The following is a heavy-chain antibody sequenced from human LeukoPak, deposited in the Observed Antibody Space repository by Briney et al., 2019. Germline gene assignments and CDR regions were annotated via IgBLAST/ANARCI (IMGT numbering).Heavy chain of an antibody. V-gene: IGHV1-46*01. CDR1: GYTFTPYY. Sequence: GASVKVSCKASGYTFTPYYMHSVRQAPGQGLEWMGIINPRGGSTSYAQKFQGRVTMTRDTSTSTVYMELSSLRSEDTAVYYCASAPLPGIAVAATSDAFDIWGQGTMVTVSS. CDR3: ASAPLPGIAVAATSDAFDI. CDR2: INPRGGST. D-gene: IGHD6-19*01. J-gene: IGHJ3*02.